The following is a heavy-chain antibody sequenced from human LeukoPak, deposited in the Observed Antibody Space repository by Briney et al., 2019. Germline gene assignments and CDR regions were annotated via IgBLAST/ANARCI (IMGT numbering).Heavy chain of an antibody. D-gene: IGHD3-10*01. CDR1: GFTFSSYS. J-gene: IGHJ4*02. V-gene: IGHV3-21*01. Sequence: GGSLRLSCAASGFTFSSYSMNWVRQAPGKGLEWVSSISSSSYIYYADSVKGRFTISRDNAKNSLYLQMNSLRAEDTAVYYCARDYGSGSYSNYWGQGTLVTVSS. CDR2: ISSSSYI. CDR3: ARDYGSGSYSNY.